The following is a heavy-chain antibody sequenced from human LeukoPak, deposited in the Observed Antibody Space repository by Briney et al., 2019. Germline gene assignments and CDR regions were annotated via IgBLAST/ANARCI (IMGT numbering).Heavy chain of an antibody. CDR1: AFTFSSNA. J-gene: IGHJ4*02. V-gene: IGHV3-23*01. Sequence: PGGSLRLSCAASAFTFSSNAVSWVRQARGKGLEWVSSISTSDGTTYYADSVQGRFTITRDNSKNTLYLQMNSLRAADAAIYYCAKGRTGFSYGYGIDYWGQGTLVTVSS. D-gene: IGHD5-18*01. CDR3: AKGRTGFSYGYGIDY. CDR2: ISTSDGTT.